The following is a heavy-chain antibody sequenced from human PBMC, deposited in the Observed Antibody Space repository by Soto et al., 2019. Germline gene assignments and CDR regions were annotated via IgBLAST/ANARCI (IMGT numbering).Heavy chain of an antibody. CDR1: GGSFSGYY. CDR2: INHSGST. Sequence: QVQLQQWGAGLLKPSETLSLTCAVYGGSFSGYYWSWIRQHPGKGLEWIGEINHSGSTNYNPSLKSRVTISVDTSKNQFSLKLSSVTAADTAVYYCAGSRGYSGYVLNWGQGTLVTVSS. J-gene: IGHJ4*02. CDR3: AGSRGYSGYVLN. V-gene: IGHV4-34*01. D-gene: IGHD5-12*01.